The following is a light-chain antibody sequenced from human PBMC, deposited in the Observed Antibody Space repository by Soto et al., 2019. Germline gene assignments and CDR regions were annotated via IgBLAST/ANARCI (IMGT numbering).Light chain of an antibody. CDR2: DVT. J-gene: IGLJ2*01. CDR3: GPYTSGITLETV. Sequence: QSVLTQPASVSGSPGQSITISCTGTSSYVGVYYYVSWFQQHPGKAPKLMIYDVTKRPSGVSNRFSCSMSGNTASLTISGLPAEVAARYYCGPYTSGITLETVFAGGTKVTVL. V-gene: IGLV2-14*03. CDR1: SSYVGVYYY.